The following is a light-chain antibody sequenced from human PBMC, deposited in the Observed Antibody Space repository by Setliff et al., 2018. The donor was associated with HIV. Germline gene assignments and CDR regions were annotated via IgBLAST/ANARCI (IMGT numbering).Light chain of an antibody. CDR3: QQYYITPRT. CDR1: QSVLYSSNNKNY. J-gene: IGKJ1*01. V-gene: IGKV4-1*01. CDR2: WAS. Sequence: DIVMTQSPESLAVSLGERATINCKSSQSVLYSSNNKNYLAWYQQKPGQPPKLLIYWASTRESGVPDRFSGSGSGTDFTLTISSLQAEDVAVYYCQQYYITPRTFGQGTKVDIK.